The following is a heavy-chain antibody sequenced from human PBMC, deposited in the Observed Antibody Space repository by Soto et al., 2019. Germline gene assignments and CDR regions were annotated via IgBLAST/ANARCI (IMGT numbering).Heavy chain of an antibody. D-gene: IGHD2-15*01. Sequence: GGSLRLSCAASGFSFSSYSMNWVRQAPGKGLEWVSSISSSSSHTYYADSVQGRFTISRDNAKNSLYLQMNSLRAEDTAVYFCARDGVVAATVKYYYYGMDVWGQGTTVTVSS. CDR3: ARDGVVAATVKYYYYGMDV. CDR2: ISSSSSHT. V-gene: IGHV3-21*01. CDR1: GFSFSSYS. J-gene: IGHJ6*02.